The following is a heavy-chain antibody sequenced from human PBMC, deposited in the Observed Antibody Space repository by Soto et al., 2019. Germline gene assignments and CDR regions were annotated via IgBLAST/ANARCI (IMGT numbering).Heavy chain of an antibody. D-gene: IGHD3-22*01. J-gene: IGHJ2*01. V-gene: IGHV3-23*01. CDR3: AKVGSYYEQFDHWYFDL. Sequence: EVQLLESGGGLVQPGGSLRLSCAASGFTFSSYAMTWVRQAPGKGLEWVSAITRSGDYTQYADSVKGRFTISRDNSKNTLYLQMISLRAVDTAVYYWAKVGSYYEQFDHWYFDLWGRGTLVTVSS. CDR2: ITRSGDYT. CDR1: GFTFSSYA.